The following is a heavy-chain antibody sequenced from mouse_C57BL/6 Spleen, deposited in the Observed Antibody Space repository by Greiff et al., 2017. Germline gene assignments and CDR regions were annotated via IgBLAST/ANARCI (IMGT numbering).Heavy chain of an antibody. CDR2: IDPSDSYT. J-gene: IGHJ4*01. Sequence: QVQLQQPGAELVKPGASVKLSCKASGYTFTSYWMQWVKQRPGQGLEWIGEIDPSDSYTNYNQKFKGKATLTVDTSSSTAYMQLSSLTSEDSAVYYCARSRYDGSPYAMDYWGQGTSVTVSS. CDR1: GYTFTSYW. V-gene: IGHV1-50*01. CDR3: ARSRYDGSPYAMDY. D-gene: IGHD2-3*01.